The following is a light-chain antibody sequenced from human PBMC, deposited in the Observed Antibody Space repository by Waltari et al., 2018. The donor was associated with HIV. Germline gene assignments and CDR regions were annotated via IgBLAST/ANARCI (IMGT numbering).Light chain of an antibody. J-gene: IGLJ3*02. V-gene: IGLV6-57*01. CDR2: EDN. CDR1: SGSIASNY. CDR3: QSYDSSNQGV. Sequence: NFMLTQPHSVSESPGKTVTISCTRPSGSIASNYVQWYQQRPGSSPTTVIYEDNQRPSGVPDRFSGSIDSSSNSASLTISGLKTEDEADYYCQSYDSSNQGVFGGGTKLTVL.